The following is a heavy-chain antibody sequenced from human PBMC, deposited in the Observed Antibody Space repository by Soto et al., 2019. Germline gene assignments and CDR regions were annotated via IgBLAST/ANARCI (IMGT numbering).Heavy chain of an antibody. D-gene: IGHD5-12*01. Sequence: QVQLEQSGAEVKKPGASVTVSCRSSGDTFNDYYIHWVPQAPGQGLEWMGWINPNGGVTKYAQKFQGWVSMTRDTSIRTVYMQLSRLRSDDTAVYYCARESGGATATLDYYYFYMDVWGTGTTVTVSS. V-gene: IGHV1-2*04. CDR3: ARESGGATATLDYYYFYMDV. CDR1: GDTFNDYY. CDR2: INPNGGVT. J-gene: IGHJ6*03.